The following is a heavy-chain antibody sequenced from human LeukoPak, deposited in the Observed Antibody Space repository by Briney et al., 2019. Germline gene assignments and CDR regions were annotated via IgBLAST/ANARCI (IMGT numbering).Heavy chain of an antibody. CDR2: INIDGSYT. Sequence: GGSLRLSCAASGFTFSHYWMHWVRQSPGKGPVWVARINIDGSYTSYADSVKGRFTISRDDAKNTLYLQMSCLRAEDTAVYYCARDFDVGGTPGDDFDYWGRGTLVTVSS. J-gene: IGHJ4*02. V-gene: IGHV3-74*01. D-gene: IGHD3-9*01. CDR3: ARDFDVGGTPGDDFDY. CDR1: GFTFSHYW.